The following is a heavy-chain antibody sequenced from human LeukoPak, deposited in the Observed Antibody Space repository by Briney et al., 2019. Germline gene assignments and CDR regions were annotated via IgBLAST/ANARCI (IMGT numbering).Heavy chain of an antibody. CDR3: ARAMRSGYDY. CDR1: GFTFSSYG. D-gene: IGHD5-12*01. V-gene: IGHV3-48*02. J-gene: IGHJ4*02. Sequence: YPGGSLRLSCAASGFTFSSYGMNWVRQVRQAPGKGLEWPSYISSSDNTIYYADSVKGRFTISRDNAKNSLYLHMNGLRDEDTAVYYCARAMRSGYDYWGQGTLVTVSS. CDR2: ISSSDNTI.